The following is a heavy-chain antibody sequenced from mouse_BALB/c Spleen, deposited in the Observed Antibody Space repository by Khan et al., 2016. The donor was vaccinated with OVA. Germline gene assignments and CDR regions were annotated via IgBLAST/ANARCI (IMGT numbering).Heavy chain of an antibody. CDR3: ARSGTTIVAYWYFDV. Sequence: EVQLVESGPDLVKPSQSLSLTCTVTGYSITGGYSWHWIRQFPGNKLEWMGYIHYSGNTNYNPSPKSRISITRDTSKNQFFLQLNSVTTEDTATXYCARSGTTIVAYWYFDVWGAGTTVTVSS. CDR2: IHYSGNT. V-gene: IGHV3-1*02. CDR1: GYSITGGYS. D-gene: IGHD1-1*01. J-gene: IGHJ1*01.